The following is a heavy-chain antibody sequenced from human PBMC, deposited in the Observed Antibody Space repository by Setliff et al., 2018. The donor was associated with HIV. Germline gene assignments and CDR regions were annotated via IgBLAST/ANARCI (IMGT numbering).Heavy chain of an antibody. V-gene: IGHV1-69*13. Sequence: SVKVSCKASGGTFSSYAISWVRQAPGQGLEWMGGIIPIFGAANYAQKFQGRVTITADESTSTAYMELSSLRSEDTAVYYCARGDTPSYYYYYYMDVWGKGTTVTVS. J-gene: IGHJ6*03. D-gene: IGHD2-15*01. CDR1: GGTFSSYA. CDR3: ARGDTPSYYYYYYMDV. CDR2: IIPIFGAA.